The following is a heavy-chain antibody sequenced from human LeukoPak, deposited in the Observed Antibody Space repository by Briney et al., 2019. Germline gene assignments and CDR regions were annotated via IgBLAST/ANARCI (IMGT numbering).Heavy chain of an antibody. CDR3: ARGRPYYYGSGSYYY. Sequence: PSETLSLTCTVSGYSISSGYYWGWIRQPPGKGLEWIGSIYHSGSTNYNPSLKSRVTISVDTSKNQFSLKLSSVTAADTAVYYCARGRPYYYGSGSYYYWGQGTLVTVSS. V-gene: IGHV4-38-2*02. D-gene: IGHD3-10*01. CDR2: IYHSGST. J-gene: IGHJ4*02. CDR1: GYSISSGYY.